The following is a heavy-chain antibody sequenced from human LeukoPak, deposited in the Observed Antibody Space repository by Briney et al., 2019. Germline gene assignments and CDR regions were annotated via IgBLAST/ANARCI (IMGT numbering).Heavy chain of an antibody. CDR3: ARLDYYDSSGYSGTRDY. CDR2: INPNSGGT. CDR1: GYTFTSYD. J-gene: IGHJ4*02. D-gene: IGHD3-22*01. Sequence: ASVKVSCKASGYTFTSYDINWVRQAPGQGLEWMGWINPNSGGTNYAQKFQGRVTMTRDTSISTAYMELSRLRSDDTAVYYCARLDYYDSSGYSGTRDYWGQGTLVTVSS. V-gene: IGHV1-2*02.